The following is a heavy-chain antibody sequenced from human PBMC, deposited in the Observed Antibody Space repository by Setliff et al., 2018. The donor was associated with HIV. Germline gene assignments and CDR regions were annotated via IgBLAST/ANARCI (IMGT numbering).Heavy chain of an antibody. Sequence: PGGSLRLSCAASGFTFDSYTMNWVRQAPGKGLEWVSSISRSSTFIHYGDSVKGRFTISRDDAKNSLYLQMNSLRAEDTAVYYCAREPMGGITMIVHSPYYNGMDVWGQGTTVTVSS. J-gene: IGHJ6*02. CDR3: AREPMGGITMIVHSPYYNGMDV. V-gene: IGHV3-21*01. CDR1: GFTFDSYT. D-gene: IGHD3-22*01. CDR2: ISRSSTFI.